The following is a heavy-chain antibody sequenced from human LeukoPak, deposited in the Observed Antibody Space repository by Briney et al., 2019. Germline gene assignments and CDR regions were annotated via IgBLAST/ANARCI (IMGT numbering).Heavy chain of an antibody. J-gene: IGHJ4*02. CDR1: GGSISSGGYY. CDR3: ARVGTADEGFDY. D-gene: IGHD2-21*02. CDR2: IYYSGST. Sequence: SETLSLTCTVSGGSISSGGYYWSWIRQHPGKGLEWIGYIYYSGSTYYNPSLKSRVTISVDTSKNQFSLKLSSVTAADTAVYYCARVGTADEGFDYWGQGTLVTVSS. V-gene: IGHV4-31*03.